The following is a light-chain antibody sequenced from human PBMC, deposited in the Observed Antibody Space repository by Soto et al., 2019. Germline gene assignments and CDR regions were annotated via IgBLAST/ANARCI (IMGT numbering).Light chain of an antibody. CDR2: DAS. V-gene: IGKV1-5*01. J-gene: IGKJ2*01. Sequence: DIQMTQSPSTLSASVGGRVTITCRASQTITSWLAWYQQKPGKAPKFLIYDASTLETGVPSRFSGSGSGTEFTLTISSLQPDDFATYYCQQYNSYPYTFGQGTKLEIK. CDR1: QTITSW. CDR3: QQYNSYPYT.